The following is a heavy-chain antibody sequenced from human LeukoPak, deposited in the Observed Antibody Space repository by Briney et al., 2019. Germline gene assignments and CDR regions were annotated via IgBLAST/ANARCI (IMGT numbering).Heavy chain of an antibody. CDR3: ARDRFGYCSGGSCYSGWDY. CDR2: INPNSGGT. J-gene: IGHJ4*02. CDR1: GYTFTGYY. Sequence: ASVKVSCKASGYTFTGYYMHWVRQAPGQGLERMGWINPNSGGTNYAQKFQGRVTMTRDTSISTAYMELSRLRSDDTAVYYCARDRFGYCSGGSCYSGWDYWGQGTLVTVSS. D-gene: IGHD2-15*01. V-gene: IGHV1-2*02.